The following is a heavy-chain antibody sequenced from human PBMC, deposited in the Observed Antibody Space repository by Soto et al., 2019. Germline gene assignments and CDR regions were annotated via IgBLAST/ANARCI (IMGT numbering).Heavy chain of an antibody. V-gene: IGHV1-18*04. J-gene: IGHJ6*02. CDR1: GYTFTSYG. CDR3: ARVGMEDDYVWGSYRYSYGMDV. CDR2: ISAYNGNT. D-gene: IGHD3-16*02. Sequence: ASVKVSCKASGYTFTSYGISWVRQAPGQGLEWMGWISAYNGNTNYAQKLQGRVTMTTDTSTSTAYMELSSLRSEDTAVYYCARVGMEDDYVWGSYRYSYGMDVWGQGTTVTVS.